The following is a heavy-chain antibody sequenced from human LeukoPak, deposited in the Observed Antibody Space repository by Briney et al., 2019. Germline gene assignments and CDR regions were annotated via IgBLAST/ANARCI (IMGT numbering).Heavy chain of an antibody. CDR2: IYHSGST. CDR3: ATYGDHAFDY. V-gene: IGHV4-31*03. Sequence: PSQTLSLTCTVSGGSISSGGYYWGWIRQYPGDALEWIGYIYHSGSTYYNPSLKSRITISVDTSKNQFSLDLSSVTAADTAVYYCATYGDHAFDYWGQGTLVTVSS. D-gene: IGHD4-17*01. CDR1: GGSISSGGYY. J-gene: IGHJ4*02.